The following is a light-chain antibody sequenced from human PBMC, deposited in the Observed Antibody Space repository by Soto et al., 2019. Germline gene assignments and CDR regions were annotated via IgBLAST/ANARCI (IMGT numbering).Light chain of an antibody. J-gene: IGKJ5*01. Sequence: EIVLTQSPATLSLSPGERATLSCRASQSVSESLAWYQQKPGQAPRLLIYDVSYRATGIPARFSGSGSGTDFTLTISSLEPEDFAVYYCQQRSNWRITFGQGTRLEIK. V-gene: IGKV3-11*01. CDR2: DVS. CDR3: QQRSNWRIT. CDR1: QSVSES.